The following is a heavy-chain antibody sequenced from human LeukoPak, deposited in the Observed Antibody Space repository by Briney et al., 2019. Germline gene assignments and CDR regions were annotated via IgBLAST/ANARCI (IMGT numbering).Heavy chain of an antibody. V-gene: IGHV1-2*02. J-gene: IGHJ5*02. CDR2: INPNSGGT. CDR1: GYTFTGYY. Sequence: ASVKVSCKASGYTFTGYYMHWVRQAPGQGLEWMGWINPNSGGTNYAQQFQGRVTMTRDTSISTAYMELSRLRSDDTAVYYCAREGYCSSTSCYGFDPWGQGTLVTVSS. D-gene: IGHD2-2*01. CDR3: AREGYCSSTSCYGFDP.